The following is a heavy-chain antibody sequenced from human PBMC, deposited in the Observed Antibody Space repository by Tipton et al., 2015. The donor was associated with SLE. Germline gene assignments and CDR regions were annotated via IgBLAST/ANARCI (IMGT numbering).Heavy chain of an antibody. J-gene: IGHJ3*02. CDR1: GGSISSYY. CDR3: ARSQGSMDAFDI. V-gene: IGHV4-4*07. Sequence: TLSLTCTVSGGSISSYYWSWIRQPAGEGLEWIGRIYASGSTNYNPSLRSRAAMSVDTSKNYLSLNLSSVTAADAAVFYCARSQGSMDAFDIWGQGTMVTVSS. CDR2: IYASGST. D-gene: IGHD6-6*01.